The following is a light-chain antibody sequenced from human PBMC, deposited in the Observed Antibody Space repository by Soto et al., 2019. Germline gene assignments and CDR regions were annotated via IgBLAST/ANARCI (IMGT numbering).Light chain of an antibody. CDR3: QQYGNSPAIT. J-gene: IGKJ5*01. V-gene: IGKV3-20*01. CDR2: AAS. CDR1: QSVSSSY. Sequence: DIVLTQSPGTLSLSPWERAALSCRASQSVSSSYLAWYQQKPGQAPRLLIYAASSRATGIPDRFSGSGSGTDFTLTVSRLEPEDFAVYYCQQYGNSPAITFGQGTRLEIK.